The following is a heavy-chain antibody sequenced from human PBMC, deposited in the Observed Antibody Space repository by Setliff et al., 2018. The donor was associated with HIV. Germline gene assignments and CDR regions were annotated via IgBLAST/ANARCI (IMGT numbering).Heavy chain of an antibody. Sequence: ASVKVSCKASGYTFTDYYMHWVRQAPGQGLEWMGWINPNSGGTNFAQKFQGWVTMTRDTSISTAYMELSRLRSDDTAVYYCASGMRWDTAMGDAFDIWGQGTMVTVSS. V-gene: IGHV1-2*04. CDR3: ASGMRWDTAMGDAFDI. D-gene: IGHD5-18*01. CDR1: GYTFTDYY. J-gene: IGHJ3*02. CDR2: INPNSGGT.